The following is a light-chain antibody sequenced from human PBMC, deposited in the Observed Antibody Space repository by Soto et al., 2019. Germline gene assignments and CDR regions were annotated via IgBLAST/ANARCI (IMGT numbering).Light chain of an antibody. CDR2: DAS. Sequence: DIQMTQSPSSLSASVGDRVTITCQASQDMSYYLNWHQQKPGKAPKLLIYDASNLETGVPSRFSGSGSGTNFTFTISSLQPEDIETYYCQQYDILPYTFGQGTKLEIK. V-gene: IGKV1-33*01. CDR1: QDMSYY. CDR3: QQYDILPYT. J-gene: IGKJ2*01.